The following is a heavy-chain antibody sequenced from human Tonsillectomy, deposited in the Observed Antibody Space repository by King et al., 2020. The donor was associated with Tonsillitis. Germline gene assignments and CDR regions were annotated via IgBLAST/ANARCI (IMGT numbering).Heavy chain of an antibody. V-gene: IGHV1-18*01. D-gene: IGHD3-3*01. Sequence: QLVQSGAEVKKPGASVKVSCKASGYTFTSYGISWVRQAPGQGLEWMGWISAYNANTNYAQNLQGRVTMTTDTSTSTAYMELRSLRSDDTAVYYCARDYYDFWSGYYPRGYYYGMDVWGQGTTVTVSS. CDR1: GYTFTSYG. CDR2: ISAYNANT. CDR3: ARDYYDFWSGYYPRGYYYGMDV. J-gene: IGHJ6*02.